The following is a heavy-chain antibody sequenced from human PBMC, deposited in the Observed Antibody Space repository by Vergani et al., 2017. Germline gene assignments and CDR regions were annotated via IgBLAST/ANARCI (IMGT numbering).Heavy chain of an antibody. CDR1: GYTFTGYY. Sequence: QVQLVQSGAEVKKPGASVKVSCKASGYTFTGYYMHWVRQAPGQGLEWMGWINPNSGGTNYAQKFQGRVTMTRDTSISTAYMERSRLRSDDTAVYYCARDGPGDCSSTSCYAWDYYYYYMDVWGKGTTVTVSS. D-gene: IGHD2-2*01. V-gene: IGHV1-2*02. CDR3: ARDGPGDCSSTSCYAWDYYYYYMDV. CDR2: INPNSGGT. J-gene: IGHJ6*03.